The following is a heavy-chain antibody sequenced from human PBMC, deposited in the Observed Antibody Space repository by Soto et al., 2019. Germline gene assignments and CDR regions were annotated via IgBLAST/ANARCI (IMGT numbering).Heavy chain of an antibody. V-gene: IGHV3-30*18. CDR3: AKDGAPDVEMAPIFCDY. CDR1: GFTFSSYG. CDR2: ISYDGSNK. D-gene: IGHD1-26*01. J-gene: IGHJ4*02. Sequence: QVQLVESGGGVVQPGRSLRLSCAASGFTFSSYGMHWVRQAPGKGLEWVAVISYDGSNKYYADSVKGRFTISRDNSKKTLYLQMNSLRAEDTAVYYCAKDGAPDVEMAPIFCDYWGQGTLVTVSS.